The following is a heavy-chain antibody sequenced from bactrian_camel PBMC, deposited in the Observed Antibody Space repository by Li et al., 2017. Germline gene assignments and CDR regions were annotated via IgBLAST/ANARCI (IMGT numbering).Heavy chain of an antibody. CDR1: GFTFSSSY. J-gene: IGHJ4*01. D-gene: IGHD1*01. Sequence: VQLVESGGGLVQAGGSLRLSCATYGFTFSSSYMTWVRQAPGKGLEWVSGIDTGGGNTYYADSVKGRFTISRDNAKNTVYLQMNSLKPEDSAMYYCARDEGWTTETPETEGTQVTVS. CDR2: IDTGGGNT. V-gene: IGHV3S40*01.